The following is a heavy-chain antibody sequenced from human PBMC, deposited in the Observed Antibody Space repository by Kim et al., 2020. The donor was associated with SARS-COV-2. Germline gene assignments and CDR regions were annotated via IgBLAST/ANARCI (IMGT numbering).Heavy chain of an antibody. CDR1: GGTFSSYA. J-gene: IGHJ4*02. V-gene: IGHV1-69*13. D-gene: IGHD3-10*01. Sequence: SVKVSCKASGGTFSSYAISWVRQAPGQGLEWMGGIIPIFGTANYAQKFQGRVTITADESTSTAYMELSSLRSEDTAVYYCASTTYYYGSGSRSIDYWGQGTLVTVSS. CDR2: IIPIFGTA. CDR3: ASTTYYYGSGSRSIDY.